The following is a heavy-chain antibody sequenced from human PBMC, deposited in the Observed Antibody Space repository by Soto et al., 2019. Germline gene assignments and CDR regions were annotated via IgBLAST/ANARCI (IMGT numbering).Heavy chain of an antibody. Sequence: GSLRLSCAASGFTFSSYAMSWVRQAPGKGLEWVSAISGSGGSTYYADSVKGRFTISRDNSKNTLYLQMDSLRAEDTAVYYCAKGDCSGGSCPISPFDYWGQGTLVTVSS. CDR3: AKGDCSGGSCPISPFDY. V-gene: IGHV3-23*01. CDR1: GFTFSSYA. D-gene: IGHD2-15*01. CDR2: ISGSGGST. J-gene: IGHJ4*02.